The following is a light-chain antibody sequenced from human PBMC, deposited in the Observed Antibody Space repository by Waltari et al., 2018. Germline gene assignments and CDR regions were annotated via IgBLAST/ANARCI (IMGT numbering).Light chain of an antibody. CDR2: AAS. Sequence: IQMTQSPSSLPASVGDRVTITCRASQSISSYLNWYQQKPGMAPKLLIYAASSLQSGVPSRFSGSGSGRDFTLIISSLQPEDFATYSCQQSYSHTRTFGQGTKVEIK. V-gene: IGKV1-39*01. CDR1: QSISSY. CDR3: QQSYSHTRT. J-gene: IGKJ1*01.